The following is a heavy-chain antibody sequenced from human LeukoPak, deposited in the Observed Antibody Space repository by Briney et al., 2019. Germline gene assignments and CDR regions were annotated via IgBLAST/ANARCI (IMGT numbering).Heavy chain of an antibody. V-gene: IGHV3-30*03. CDR2: ISYDGSTK. Sequence: GGSLRLSCTASGFTFSTYGMHWVRQAPGKGLEWVTLISYDGSTKYYSDSVKGRFTLSRDNSKNTLYLQMNSLRAEDTAVYYCVTDQNKWEPLLDYWGQGTLVTVSS. J-gene: IGHJ4*02. CDR3: VTDQNKWEPLLDY. D-gene: IGHD1-26*01. CDR1: GFTFSTYG.